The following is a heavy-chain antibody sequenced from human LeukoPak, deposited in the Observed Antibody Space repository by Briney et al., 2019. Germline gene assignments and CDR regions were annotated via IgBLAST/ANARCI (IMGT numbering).Heavy chain of an antibody. CDR2: TIPILGIA. J-gene: IGHJ6*02. V-gene: IGHV1-69*02. D-gene: IGHD1-20*01. Sequence: SVKVSCKASGGTFSSYTISWVRQAPGQGLEWMGRTIPILGIANYAQKFQGRVTITADKSTSTAYMELSSLRSEDTAVYYCAGAAYNWNDYYYYGMDVWGQGTTVTVSS. CDR3: AGAAYNWNDYYYYGMDV. CDR1: GGTFSSYT.